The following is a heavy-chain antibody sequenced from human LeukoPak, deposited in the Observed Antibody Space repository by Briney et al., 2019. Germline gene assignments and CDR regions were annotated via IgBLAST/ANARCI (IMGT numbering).Heavy chain of an antibody. CDR2: ISDSGGST. Sequence: GGTLRLSCAASGFTFSSYGMSWVRQAPGKGLEWVSAISDSGGSTYYADSVKGRFTISRDNSKNTLYLQMNSLRAEDTAVYYCAKDGGSSWYYYYYYMDVWGKGTTVTISS. CDR1: GFTFSSYG. D-gene: IGHD6-13*01. J-gene: IGHJ6*03. CDR3: AKDGGSSWYYYYYYMDV. V-gene: IGHV3-23*01.